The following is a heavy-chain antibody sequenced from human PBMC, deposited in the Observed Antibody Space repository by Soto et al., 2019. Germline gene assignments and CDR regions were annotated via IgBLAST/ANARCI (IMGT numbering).Heavy chain of an antibody. CDR2: INHSGST. D-gene: IGHD3-10*01. V-gene: IGHV4-34*01. CDR1: GGSFSGYY. CDR3: ARLGGLSDYYYYYMDV. J-gene: IGHJ6*03. Sequence: QVQLQQWGAGLLKPSETLSLTCAVYGGSFSGYYWSWIRQPPGKGLEWIGEINHSGSTNYNPSLKSLVTISVDTSKNQFSLKLSSVTAADTAVYYCARLGGLSDYYYYYMDVWGKGTTVTVSS.